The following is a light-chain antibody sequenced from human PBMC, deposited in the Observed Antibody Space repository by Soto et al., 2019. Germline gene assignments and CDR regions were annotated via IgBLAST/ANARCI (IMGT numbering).Light chain of an antibody. Sequence: DIQMTQSPSSLSASVGDRVTITCRASQSVSSWLAWYQQKPGKAPKLLIYKVSNLESGVPSRFRGSGSGTDFTLTINSLQPDDFATYYCQQHSTYPLTFGPGTKVDIK. J-gene: IGKJ3*01. CDR2: KVS. V-gene: IGKV1-5*03. CDR3: QQHSTYPLT. CDR1: QSVSSW.